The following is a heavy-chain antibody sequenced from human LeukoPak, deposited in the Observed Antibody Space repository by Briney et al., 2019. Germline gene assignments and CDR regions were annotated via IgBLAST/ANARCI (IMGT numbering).Heavy chain of an antibody. CDR3: ARVSYDILTGSNYYMDV. J-gene: IGHJ6*03. CDR1: GYSISSGYY. D-gene: IGHD3-9*01. Sequence: PSETLSLTCTVSGYSISSGYYWGWIRQPPGKGLEWIGSIYHSGSTFYNSSLKSRVTISVDTSKNQFSLKLTSVTAADTAVYYCARVSYDILTGSNYYMDVWGKGTTVTISS. V-gene: IGHV4-38-2*02. CDR2: IYHSGST.